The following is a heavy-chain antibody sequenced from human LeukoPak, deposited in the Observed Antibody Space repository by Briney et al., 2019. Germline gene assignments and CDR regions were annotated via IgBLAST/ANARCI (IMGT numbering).Heavy chain of an antibody. CDR1: GGTFSTYA. Sequence: GASVKVSCKASGGTFSTYAISWVRQAPGQGLEWMGGIIPIFGTANYAQKFQGRVTITTDELTSTAYMEATGLRSEDTAVYYCARRRGYSYGPDFDYWGQGSLVTVSS. CDR3: ARRRGYSYGPDFDY. V-gene: IGHV1-69*05. J-gene: IGHJ4*02. CDR2: IIPIFGTA. D-gene: IGHD5-18*01.